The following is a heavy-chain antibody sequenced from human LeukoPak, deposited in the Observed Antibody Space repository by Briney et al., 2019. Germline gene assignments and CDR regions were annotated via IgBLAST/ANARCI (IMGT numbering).Heavy chain of an antibody. CDR2: INHSGST. V-gene: IGHV4-34*01. CDR3: AHYETSNRASSDY. J-gene: IGHJ4*02. Sequence: SETLSLTCAVYGGSFSGYYWSWIRQPPGKGLEWIGEINHSGSTNYNPSLKGRVTISVDTSKNQFSLKLSSVTAADTAVYYCAHYETSNRASSDYWGQGTLVTVSS. CDR1: GGSFSGYY. D-gene: IGHD4-11*01.